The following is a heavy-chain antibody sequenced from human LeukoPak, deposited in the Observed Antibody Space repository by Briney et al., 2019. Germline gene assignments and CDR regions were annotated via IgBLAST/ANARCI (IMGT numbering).Heavy chain of an antibody. CDR1: GGTFSSYA. J-gene: IGHJ4*02. V-gene: IGHV1-69*06. CDR3: ARSFGGSYSFDY. CDR2: IIPIFGTA. D-gene: IGHD1-26*01. Sequence: SVKDSCKASGGTFSSYAIGWVRQAPGQGLEWMGGIIPIFGTANYAQKFQGRVTITADKSTSTAYMELSSLRSEDTAVYYCARSFGGSYSFDYWGQGTLVTVSS.